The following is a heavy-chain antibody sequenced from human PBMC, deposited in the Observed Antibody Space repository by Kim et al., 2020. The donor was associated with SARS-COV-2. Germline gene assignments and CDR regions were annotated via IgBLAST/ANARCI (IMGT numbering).Heavy chain of an antibody. J-gene: IGHJ2*01. CDR3: SRNVDWYFSL. CDR2: IYYSGST. V-gene: IGHV4-59*08. CDR1: GGSISSYY. Sequence: SETLSLTCTVSGGSISSYYWSWIRQPPGKVLEWIGYIYYSGSTNYNPSLKSRVTISVDTSKNQFSLKLSSVTAADTAVYYLSRNVDWYFSLWGRGTLGTV.